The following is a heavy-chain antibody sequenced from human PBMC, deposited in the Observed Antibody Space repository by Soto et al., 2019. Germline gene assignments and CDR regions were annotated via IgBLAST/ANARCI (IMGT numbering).Heavy chain of an antibody. V-gene: IGHV1-69*12. CDR1: GGSLSYNV. CDR3: ASFSRGTWSGFTAD. D-gene: IGHD3-3*01. CDR2: VIPFSGTT. J-gene: IGHJ4*02. Sequence: QVQLVKSGAEVKKHGSSVKVSCKASGGSLSYNVISWVRQVPGQGLEWMGGVIPFSGTTTYAQKFQDRVTITADESASSAHMELRSLTSEDTAVYYCASFSRGTWSGFTADWCQGTPVAVSS.